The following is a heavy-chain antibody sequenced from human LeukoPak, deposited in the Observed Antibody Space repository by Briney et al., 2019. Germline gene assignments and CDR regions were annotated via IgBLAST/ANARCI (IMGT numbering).Heavy chain of an antibody. J-gene: IGHJ4*02. CDR3: AKDALRYFDWLSSPPYYFDY. Sequence: GGSLRLSCAASGFAFSSYGMHWVRQAPGKGLEWVAVISYDGSNKYYADSVKGRFTISRDNSKNTLYLQMNSLRAEDTAVYYCAKDALRYFDWLSSPPYYFDYWGQGTLVTVSS. CDR2: ISYDGSNK. V-gene: IGHV3-30*18. D-gene: IGHD3-9*01. CDR1: GFAFSSYG.